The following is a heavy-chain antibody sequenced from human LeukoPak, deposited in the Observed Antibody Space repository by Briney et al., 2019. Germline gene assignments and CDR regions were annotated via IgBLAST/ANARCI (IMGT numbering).Heavy chain of an antibody. D-gene: IGHD3-9*01. Sequence: PGGSLRLSCAASGFTFSGYSMNWVRQAPGKGLEWVSSISSSSSYIYYADSVKGRFTISRDNAKNSLYLQMNSLRAEDTAVYYCARDRLPGLTGYYSPFDYWGQGTLVTVSS. J-gene: IGHJ4*02. V-gene: IGHV3-21*01. CDR1: GFTFSGYS. CDR3: ARDRLPGLTGYYSPFDY. CDR2: ISSSSSYI.